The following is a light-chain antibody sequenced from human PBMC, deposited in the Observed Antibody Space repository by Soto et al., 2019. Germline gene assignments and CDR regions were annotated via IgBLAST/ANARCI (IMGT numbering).Light chain of an antibody. CDR1: SSDVGGYNY. Sequence: QSALTQPASVSGSPGQSITISCTGTSSDVGGYNYVSWYQQPPGKAPKLMIYDVSNRPSGVSNRFSGSKSGNTASLTISGLQAEDEADYYCSSYTGSSIYVFGTGTKLTVL. CDR2: DVS. CDR3: SSYTGSSIYV. V-gene: IGLV2-14*01. J-gene: IGLJ1*01.